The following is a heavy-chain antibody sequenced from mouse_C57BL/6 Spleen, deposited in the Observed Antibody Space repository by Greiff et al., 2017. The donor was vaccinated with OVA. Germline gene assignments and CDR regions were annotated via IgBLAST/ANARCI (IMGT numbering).Heavy chain of an antibody. D-gene: IGHD1-1*01. CDR3: AREGVYYVY. V-gene: IGHV1-82*01. J-gene: IGHJ2*01. CDR2: IYPGDGDT. CDR1: GYAFSSSW. Sequence: QVQLQQSGPELVKPGASVKISCKASGYAFSSSWMNWVKQRPGKGLEWIGRIYPGDGDTNYNGKFKGKATLTADKSSSTAYMQLSSLTSEDSAVYFCAREGVYYVYWGQGTTLTVSS.